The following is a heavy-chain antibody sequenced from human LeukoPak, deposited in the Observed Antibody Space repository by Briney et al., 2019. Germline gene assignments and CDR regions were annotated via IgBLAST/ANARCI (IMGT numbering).Heavy chain of an antibody. CDR1: GFSISSSYY. CDR2: IYYSGSS. CDR3: PRIRMGHIVVVPASFDF. Sequence: SETLSLTCAVSGFSISSSYYWGWIRQPPGKGLEWIGSIYYSGSSYYNSSLKSRVSISVDTSKNQFSLKLSSVTATDTAVYYCPRIRMGHIVVVPASFDFWGQGTLVTVSS. D-gene: IGHD2-2*01. V-gene: IGHV4-38-2*01. J-gene: IGHJ4*02.